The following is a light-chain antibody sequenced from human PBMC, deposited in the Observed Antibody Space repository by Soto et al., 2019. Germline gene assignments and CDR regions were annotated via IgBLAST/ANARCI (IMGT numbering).Light chain of an antibody. V-gene: IGKV1-5*01. Sequence: DIQMTQSPSTLAASVGDTVTMTCRSSSKWLAWYQKKPGKAPKLLIYDVSNLERGVPPRSSGSTSWAESTLTITGLQPDDLGTYYCQHTTDFTFGQGTKVEIK. CDR3: QHTTDFT. CDR1: SSSKW. J-gene: IGKJ2*01. CDR2: DVS.